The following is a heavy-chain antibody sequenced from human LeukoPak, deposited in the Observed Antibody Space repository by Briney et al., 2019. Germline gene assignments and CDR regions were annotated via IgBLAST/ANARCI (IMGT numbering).Heavy chain of an antibody. CDR3: ATSIAVAGFDY. Sequence: ASVKVSCKASGYTFTSYYMYWVRQAPGQGLEWMGIINPSGGSTSYAQKFQGRVTMTRDTSTSTVYMELSSLRSEDTAVYYCATSIAVAGFDYWGQGTLVTVSS. V-gene: IGHV1-46*01. J-gene: IGHJ4*02. D-gene: IGHD6-19*01. CDR2: INPSGGST. CDR1: GYTFTSYY.